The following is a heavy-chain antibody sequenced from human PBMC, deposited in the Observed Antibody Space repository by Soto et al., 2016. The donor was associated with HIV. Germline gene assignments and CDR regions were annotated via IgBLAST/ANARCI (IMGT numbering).Heavy chain of an antibody. CDR1: GFTFSSYS. J-gene: IGHJ3*02. Sequence: EVQLVESGGGLVQPGGSLRLSCAASGFTFSSYSMNWVRQAPGKGLEWVSYISSSSSTIYYADSVKGRFTISRDNAKNSLYLQMNSLRAEDTAVYYCATLVTMVRGVIKDAFDIWGQGTMVTVSS. CDR3: ATLVTMVRGVIKDAFDI. D-gene: IGHD3-10*01. CDR2: ISSSSSTI. V-gene: IGHV3-48*04.